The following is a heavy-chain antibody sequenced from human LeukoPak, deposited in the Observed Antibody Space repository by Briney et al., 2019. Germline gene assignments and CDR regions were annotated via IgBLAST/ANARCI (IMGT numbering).Heavy chain of an antibody. CDR2: IYTSGST. J-gene: IGHJ4*02. CDR3: AREQIAVAGNFDY. V-gene: IGHV4-61*02. D-gene: IGHD6-19*01. Sequence: PSETLSLTCTVSGGSISSGSYYWSWIRQPAGKRLEWIGRIYTSGSTNHNPSLKSRVTISVDTSKNQFSLKLSSVTAADTAVYYCAREQIAVAGNFDYWGQGTLVTVSS. CDR1: GGSISSGSYY.